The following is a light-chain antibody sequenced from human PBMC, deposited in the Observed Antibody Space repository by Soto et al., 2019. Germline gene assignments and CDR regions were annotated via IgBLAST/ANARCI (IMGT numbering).Light chain of an antibody. CDR2: DVT. CDR3: SSYTISNALV. V-gene: IGLV2-14*03. J-gene: IGLJ2*01. Sequence: QSALTQPASVSGSPGQSITISCTGTSSDVGGYNFVSWFQQHPGKAPKVILTDVTNRPSGVSNRFSGSKSGNTASLTISGLQSEAEADYYCSSYTISNALVFGGGTKVTVL. CDR1: SSDVGGYNF.